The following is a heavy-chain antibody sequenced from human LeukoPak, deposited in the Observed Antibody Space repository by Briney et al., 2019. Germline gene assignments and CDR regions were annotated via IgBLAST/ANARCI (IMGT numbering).Heavy chain of an antibody. D-gene: IGHD3-3*01. CDR2: ISIYNGNT. V-gene: IGHV1-18*01. J-gene: IGHJ6*02. CDR3: ARGSGSGYYTGYYYGMDV. CDR1: GYTPTNYG. Sequence: ASVKVSCKASGYTPTNYGISWVRQAPGQGLEWMGWISIYNGNTNFAQKLQGRVTLTTDTSAGTVYMELRSLRSDDTAVYYCARGSGSGYYTGYYYGMDVWGQGTTVTVSS.